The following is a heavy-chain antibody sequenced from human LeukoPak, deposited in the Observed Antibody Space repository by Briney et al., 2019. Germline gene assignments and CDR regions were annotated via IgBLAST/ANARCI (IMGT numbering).Heavy chain of an antibody. CDR3: VRLGGGSGHDNWFDP. V-gene: IGHV5-51*01. D-gene: IGHD6-19*01. Sequence: GESLKISCKGSGYSFTSYWIGWVRQMPGKGLEWMGIIYPGDSDTRYSPSFQGQVTISADKSISTAYLQWSSLKASDTAMYYCVRLGGGSGHDNWFDPWGQGTLVTVSS. J-gene: IGHJ5*02. CDR2: IYPGDSDT. CDR1: GYSFTSYW.